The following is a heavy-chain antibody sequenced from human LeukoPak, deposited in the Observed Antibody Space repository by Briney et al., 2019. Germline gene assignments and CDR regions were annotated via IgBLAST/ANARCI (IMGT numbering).Heavy chain of an antibody. CDR2: ISDYP. Sequence: GGSLRLSCVASGFSFNTFALTWVRQAPGKGLEWVCTISDYPHYADSVRGRFTISRDNSRKTVFLQMNSLTPEDAATYYCTKDSQGSYDGFWYGTYGMDVWGQGTTVTVSS. D-gene: IGHD3-16*01. J-gene: IGHJ6*02. V-gene: IGHV3-23*05. CDR1: GFSFNTFA. CDR3: TKDSQGSYDGFWYGTYGMDV.